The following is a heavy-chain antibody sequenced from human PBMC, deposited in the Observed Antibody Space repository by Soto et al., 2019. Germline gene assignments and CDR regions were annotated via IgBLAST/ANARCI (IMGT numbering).Heavy chain of an antibody. CDR3: AKIKQGYFDY. CDR1: GFIFDNYA. V-gene: IGHV3-23*01. CDR2: ISGGGSAT. J-gene: IGHJ4*02. Sequence: EVQLLESGGGLVQPGGSLRFSCEASGFIFDNYAMSWVRQAPGKGLEWISTISGGGSATFYADSVKGRFTISGDSSKSTMYLQMHSLRAEDTAIYYCAKIKQGYFDYWGQGTQVIVSS.